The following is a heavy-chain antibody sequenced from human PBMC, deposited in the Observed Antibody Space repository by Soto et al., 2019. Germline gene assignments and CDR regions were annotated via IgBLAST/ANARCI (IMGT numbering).Heavy chain of an antibody. V-gene: IGHV3-33*01. CDR3: ARDQTRMGAGGLDY. CDR2: IWYDGSNK. J-gene: IGHJ4*02. Sequence: QVQLVESGGGVVQPGRSLRLSCAASGFTFSSYGMHWVRQAPGKGLEWVAVIWYDGSNKYYADSVKGRFTISRENSKNTLYLQMNSLRAEDTAVYYCARDQTRMGAGGLDYWGQGTLVTDSS. CDR1: GFTFSSYG. D-gene: IGHD1-26*01.